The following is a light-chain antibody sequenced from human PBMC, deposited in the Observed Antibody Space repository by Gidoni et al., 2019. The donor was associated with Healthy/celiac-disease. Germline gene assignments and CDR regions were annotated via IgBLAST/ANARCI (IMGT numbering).Light chain of an antibody. CDR2: DAS. CDR1: QSISSW. J-gene: IGKJ1*01. Sequence: DIQMTQSPSTLSASVGDRVTITCRASQSISSWLAWYQQKPGKAPKLLIYDASSLESGVPSRFSGSGSGTEFTLTIRRLQPDDFATYYCQQYNSYWTFGPGTKVEIK. CDR3: QQYNSYWT. V-gene: IGKV1-5*01.